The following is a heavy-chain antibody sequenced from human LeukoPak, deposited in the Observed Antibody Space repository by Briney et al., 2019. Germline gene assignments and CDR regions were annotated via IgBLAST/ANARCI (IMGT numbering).Heavy chain of an antibody. J-gene: IGHJ3*02. CDR1: GGSISSGSYY. CDR3: ARDFGYAFDI. V-gene: IGHV4-61*02. Sequence: SETLSLTCTPSGGSISSGSYYWSWIRQPAGKGLEWIGRIYTSGSTNYNPALKSRVTISVDTSKNQFSLKLSSVTAADTAVYYCARDFGYAFDIWGQGTMVTVSS. CDR2: IYTSGST. D-gene: IGHD3-16*01.